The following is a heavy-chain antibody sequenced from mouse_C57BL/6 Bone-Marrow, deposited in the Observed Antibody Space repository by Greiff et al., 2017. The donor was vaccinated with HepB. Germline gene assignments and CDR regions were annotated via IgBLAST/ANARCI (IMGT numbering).Heavy chain of an antibody. Sequence: VHLVESEPGLVAPSQRLSITCTVSGFSLTSYAISWVRQPPGKGLEWLGVIWTGGGTTYNSALKSRLSISKDNSKSQVFLKMNSLQTDDTARYYCARNPPTIVTAYYYAMDYWGQGTSVTVSS. CDR3: ARNPPTIVTAYYYAMDY. V-gene: IGHV2-9-1*01. CDR1: GFSLTSYA. D-gene: IGHD2-5*01. CDR2: IWTGGGT. J-gene: IGHJ4*01.